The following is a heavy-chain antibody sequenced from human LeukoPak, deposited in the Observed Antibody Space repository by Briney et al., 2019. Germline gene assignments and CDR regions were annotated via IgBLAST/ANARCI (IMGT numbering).Heavy chain of an antibody. V-gene: IGHV1-2*02. CDR3: ARDAPPIMYYDSASHAFDI. CDR1: GYTFTGYY. CDR2: INPHSGGT. Sequence: GASVKVSCKASGYTFTGYYIHWVRQAPGQGLEWMGWINPHSGGTNYAQKFQGSVTMTRDTSISTAYMELSRLRSDDTAVYYCARDAPPIMYYDSASHAFDIWGQGTMVTVSS. D-gene: IGHD3-22*01. J-gene: IGHJ3*02.